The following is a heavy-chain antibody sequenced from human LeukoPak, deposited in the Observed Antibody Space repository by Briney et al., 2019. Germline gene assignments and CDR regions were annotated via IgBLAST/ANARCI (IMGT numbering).Heavy chain of an antibody. D-gene: IGHD3-3*01. J-gene: IGHJ4*02. CDR1: GYTFTSYY. CDR2: INPSGGSP. Sequence: ASVKVSCKASGYTFTSYYMHWVRQAPGQGLEWMGVINPSGGSPTYAQKFQGRVTVTRDTSTRTVYMELSSLRSEDTAVYYCARGTYYDFWSGYWGSSTIDYWGQGTLVTVSS. V-gene: IGHV1-46*03. CDR3: ARGTYYDFWSGYWGSSTIDY.